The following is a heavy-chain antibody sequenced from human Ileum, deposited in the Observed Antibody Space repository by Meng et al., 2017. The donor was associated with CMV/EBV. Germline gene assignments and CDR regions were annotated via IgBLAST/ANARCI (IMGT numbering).Heavy chain of an antibody. CDR3: ARDVWGFDY. D-gene: IGHD7-27*01. V-gene: IGHV1-18*04. CDR1: GYTFTDHN. Sequence: QGHPLQSGAEVKKPGASVKISCKTSGYTFTDHNIGWVRQAPGQGLEWVGWISLGNGQTVYGHKVQGRVTVTTDTSTSTAYMELRSLRSDDTATYYCARDVWGFDYWGQGTLVTVSS. J-gene: IGHJ4*02. CDR2: ISLGNGQT.